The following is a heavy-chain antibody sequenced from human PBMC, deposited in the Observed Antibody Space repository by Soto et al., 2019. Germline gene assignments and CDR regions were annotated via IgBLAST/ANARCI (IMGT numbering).Heavy chain of an antibody. V-gene: IGHV4-39*07. CDR3: ARGGGYDSFDY. J-gene: IGHJ4*02. CDR2: IYYSGST. CDR1: GGSISSSSYY. D-gene: IGHD5-12*01. Sequence: SETLSLTCTVSGGSISSSSYYWGWIRQPPGKGLEWIGSIYYSGSTYYNPSLKSRLTMSIDRTRNRFSLKLSSVTAADMAVYYCARGGGYDSFDYWGQGVLVTVSS.